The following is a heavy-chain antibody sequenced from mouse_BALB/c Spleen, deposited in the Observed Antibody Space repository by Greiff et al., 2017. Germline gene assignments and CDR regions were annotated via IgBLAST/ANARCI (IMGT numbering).Heavy chain of an antibody. CDR1: GYSITSDYA. CDR2: ISYSGST. D-gene: IGHD1-1*01. V-gene: IGHV3-2*02. J-gene: IGHJ4*01. Sequence: EVKLMESGPGLVKPSQSLSLTCTVTGYSITSDYAWNWIRQFPGNKLEWMGYISYSGSTSYNPSLKSRISITRDTSKNQFFLQLNSVTTEDTATYYCAREKIYYYGSSYEEDAMDYWGQGTSVTVSS. CDR3: AREKIYYYGSSYEEDAMDY.